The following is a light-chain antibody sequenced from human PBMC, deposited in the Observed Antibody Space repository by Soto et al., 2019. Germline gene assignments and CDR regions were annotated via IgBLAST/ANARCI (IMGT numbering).Light chain of an antibody. CDR3: QQLNSYSSWT. J-gene: IGKJ1*01. CDR1: QGISSY. Sequence: DLQLTQSPSFLSASVGDRVTITCRASQGISSYLAWYQQKPGKAPKLLIYAASTLQSGVPSRFSGSGSGTEFTLTISSLQPEDFATYYCQQLNSYSSWTFGQGTKVEIK. CDR2: AAS. V-gene: IGKV1-9*01.